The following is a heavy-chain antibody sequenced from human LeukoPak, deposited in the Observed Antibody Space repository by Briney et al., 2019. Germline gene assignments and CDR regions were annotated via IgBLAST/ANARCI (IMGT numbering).Heavy chain of an antibody. Sequence: GGSLRLSCAASGFTVSSNYMSWVRQAPGKGLEWVSVIYSGGSTYYADSVKGRFTISRDNSKNTLYLQMNSLRAEDTAVYYCARGPVDYYDSSGTPGAFDIWGQGTMVTVSS. J-gene: IGHJ3*02. CDR2: IYSGGST. D-gene: IGHD3-22*01. CDR1: GFTVSSNY. V-gene: IGHV3-53*01. CDR3: ARGPVDYYDSSGTPGAFDI.